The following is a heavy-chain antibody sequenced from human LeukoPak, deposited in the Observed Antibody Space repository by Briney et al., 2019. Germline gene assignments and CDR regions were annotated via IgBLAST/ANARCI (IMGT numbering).Heavy chain of an antibody. Sequence: PGRSLRLSCATSGFSFSMSAMHWVRLAPGKGLEWVAGISFDGANKFSGDSVKGRFSISRDNSKSSLYLQMNNLGLDDTAVYFCARGRAGVAAAGFDYWGQGTLVTVSS. D-gene: IGHD6-13*01. V-gene: IGHV3-30*04. CDR2: ISFDGANK. CDR1: GFSFSMSA. CDR3: ARGRAGVAAAGFDY. J-gene: IGHJ4*02.